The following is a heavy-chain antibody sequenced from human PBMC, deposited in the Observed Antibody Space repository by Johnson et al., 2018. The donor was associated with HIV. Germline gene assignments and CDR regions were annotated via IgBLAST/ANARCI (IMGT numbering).Heavy chain of an antibody. CDR1: GFTVSSNY. CDR3: ADASAVFDAFDI. Sequence: VQLVESGGGLVQPGGSLRLSCAASGFTVSSNYMSWVRQAPGKGLEWVSVIYSGGSRYYADSVKGRSTSSRDNSKNTLYLQMNSLGAEDTAVYYCADASAVFDAFDIWGQGTMVTVSS. D-gene: IGHD1-14*01. CDR2: IYSGGSR. V-gene: IGHV3-66*02. J-gene: IGHJ3*02.